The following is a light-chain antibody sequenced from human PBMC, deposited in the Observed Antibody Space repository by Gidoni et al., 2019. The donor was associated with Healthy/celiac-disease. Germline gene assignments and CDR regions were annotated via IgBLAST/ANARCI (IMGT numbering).Light chain of an antibody. J-gene: IGKJ4*01. V-gene: IGKV1-39*01. Sequence: DIHMTQSPSSLPASVGDRVTITCRASQSISSYLNWYQQKPGKAPKLLIYAASSVQSGVPSRFSGSGSGTDFTLTISSLQPEDFANYYCQQSYSTPLTFGGGTKVEIK. CDR3: QQSYSTPLT. CDR2: AAS. CDR1: QSISSY.